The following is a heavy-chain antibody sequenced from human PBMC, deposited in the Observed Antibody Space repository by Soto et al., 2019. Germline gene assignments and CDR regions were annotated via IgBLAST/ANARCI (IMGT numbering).Heavy chain of an antibody. V-gene: IGHV3-33*01. J-gene: IGHJ5*02. Sequence: QVQLVESGGGVVQPGRSLRLSCAASGFTFSSYGMHWVRQAPGKGLEWVAVIWYDGSNKYYADSVKGRFTISRDNSKNSLYLQRNSRRAEDAAVYYCARDKPVAARPEEVFWFDPWGQGTLVTVSS. CDR3: ARDKPVAARPEEVFWFDP. CDR2: IWYDGSNK. D-gene: IGHD6-6*01. CDR1: GFTFSSYG.